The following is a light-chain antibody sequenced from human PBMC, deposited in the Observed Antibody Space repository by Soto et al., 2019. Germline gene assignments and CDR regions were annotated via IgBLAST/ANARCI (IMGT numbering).Light chain of an antibody. CDR3: SSYTTSGTLV. CDR2: EVS. J-gene: IGLJ2*01. Sequence: QSVLTQPASVSASPGQSITISCTGTSSDIGGYIYVSWYQHHPGKAPRLMIYEVSNRPSGISHRFSGSKSGNTASLTISGLQAEDEADYYCSSYTTSGTLVFGGGTKLTVL. V-gene: IGLV2-14*01. CDR1: SSDIGGYIY.